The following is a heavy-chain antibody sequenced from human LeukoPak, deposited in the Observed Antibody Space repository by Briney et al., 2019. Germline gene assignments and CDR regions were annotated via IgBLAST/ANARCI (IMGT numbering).Heavy chain of an antibody. CDR2: INPNSGAT. J-gene: IGHJ4*02. CDR3: ARESNGGYGFDY. V-gene: IGHV1-2*02. D-gene: IGHD5-12*01. Sequence: ASVKVSCKASGYTFTGYYMHWVRQAPGQGLEWMGWINPNSGATTYAQKFQGRVTLTRDTSISTAYMELSRLRSDDTAVYYCARESNGGYGFDYWGQGTLVTVAS. CDR1: GYTFTGYY.